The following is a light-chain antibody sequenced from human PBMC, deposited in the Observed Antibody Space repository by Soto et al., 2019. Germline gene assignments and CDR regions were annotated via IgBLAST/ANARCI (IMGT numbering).Light chain of an antibody. Sequence: QSALTQPPSASGSPGQSVTISCIGTSSDVGAYTYVSWYQQHPGKAPKLMIYEVNKWPSGVPDRFSGSKSGNTASLTVSGLHAEDEADYYCSSYGGNNNVVFGGGTKLTVL. CDR3: SSYGGNNNVV. V-gene: IGLV2-8*01. CDR1: SSDVGAYTY. CDR2: EVN. J-gene: IGLJ2*01.